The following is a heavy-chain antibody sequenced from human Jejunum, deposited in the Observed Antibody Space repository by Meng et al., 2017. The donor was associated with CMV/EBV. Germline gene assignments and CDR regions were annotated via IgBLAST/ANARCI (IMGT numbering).Heavy chain of an antibody. Sequence: TLSLNGDVYGASFSNYYFSWVRQAPGKGLEWIGEINHRGRTNYNPSLKSRVTMSVDTSKSQLSLNLSSVTAADTAVYYCARGLPVFHWGQGTLVTVSS. CDR2: INHRGRT. CDR1: GASFSNYY. J-gene: IGHJ4*02. V-gene: IGHV4-34*01. CDR3: ARGLPVFH.